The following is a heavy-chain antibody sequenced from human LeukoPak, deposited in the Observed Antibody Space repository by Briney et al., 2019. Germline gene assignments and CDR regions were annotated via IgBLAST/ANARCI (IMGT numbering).Heavy chain of an antibody. CDR3: ARVFSGFDS. Sequence: PSETLSLTCTVSGGSISPYYWSWIRQPPGEGLDWIGHIYYSGSTNYNPSLKSRVTISLDRSEKELSLMLTPVTAADTAVYYCARVFSGFDSWGQGTLVTVSS. CDR1: GGSISPYY. J-gene: IGHJ4*02. CDR2: IYYSGST. V-gene: IGHV4-59*01. D-gene: IGHD2-21*01.